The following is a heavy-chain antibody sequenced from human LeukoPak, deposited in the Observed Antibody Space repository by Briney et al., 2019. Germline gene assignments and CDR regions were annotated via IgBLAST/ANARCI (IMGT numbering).Heavy chain of an antibody. V-gene: IGHV4-4*09. CDR2: IHSSGST. Sequence: PSETLSLTCTVSGDSISGYYWSWIRQTPEKGLEWIGCIHSSGSTIYNLSLKSRVTISVDTSKKQFSLRLTSVTAADTAVYFCARGYFDSRHSSNPFDYWGQGALVTVSS. J-gene: IGHJ4*02. D-gene: IGHD3-22*01. CDR1: GDSISGYY. CDR3: ARGYFDSRHSSNPFDY.